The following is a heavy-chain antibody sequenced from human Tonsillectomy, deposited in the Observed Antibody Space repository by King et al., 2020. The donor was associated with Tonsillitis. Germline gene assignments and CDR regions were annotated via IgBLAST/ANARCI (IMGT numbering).Heavy chain of an antibody. CDR3: ARGVGSSGLYYFDY. J-gene: IGHJ4*02. CDR2: IYHSGST. Sequence: QLQESGSGLVKPSQTLSLTCAVSGGSIGSGAYSWSWIRQPPGKGLEWIGYIYHSGSTYYNPSLKSRVTISVDRSKNQFSLRLSSVTAADTAVYYCARGVGSSGLYYFDYWGQGTLVTVS. D-gene: IGHD6-19*01. V-gene: IGHV4-30-2*01. CDR1: GGSIGSGAYS.